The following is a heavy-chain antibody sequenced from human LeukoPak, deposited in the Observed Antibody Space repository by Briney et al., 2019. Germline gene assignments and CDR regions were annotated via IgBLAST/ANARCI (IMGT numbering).Heavy chain of an antibody. Sequence: PSQTLSLTCTVSGGSISSGDYYWSWIRQPPGKGLEWIGHIYYRGSTYYNPSLKSRVTISVDTSKNQFSLKLSSVTAADTAVYYCASGYSYGYPYGMDVWGQGTTVTVSS. CDR2: IYYRGST. V-gene: IGHV4-30-4*01. CDR1: GGSISSGDYY. D-gene: IGHD5-18*01. CDR3: ASGYSYGYPYGMDV. J-gene: IGHJ6*02.